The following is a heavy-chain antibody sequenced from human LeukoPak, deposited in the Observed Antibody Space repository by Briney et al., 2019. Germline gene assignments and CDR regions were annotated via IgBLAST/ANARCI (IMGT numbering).Heavy chain of an antibody. CDR2: INHSGST. CDR3: ASSTAVAGHYYYYGMDV. CDR1: GRSFSGYY. V-gene: IGHV4-34*01. J-gene: IGHJ6*02. Sequence: SETLSLTCAVYGRSFSGYYWSWIRQPPGKGLEWIGEINHSGSTNYNPSLKSRVTISVDTSKNQFSLKLSSVTAADTAVYYCASSTAVAGHYYYYGMDVWGQGTTVTVSS. D-gene: IGHD6-19*01.